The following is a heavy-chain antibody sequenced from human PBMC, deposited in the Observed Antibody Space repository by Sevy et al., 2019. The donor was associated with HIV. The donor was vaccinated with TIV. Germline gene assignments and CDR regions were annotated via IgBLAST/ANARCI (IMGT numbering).Heavy chain of an antibody. CDR3: ARKARNYVSVVGKGGLDQ. CDR2: INPHSGGT. V-gene: IGHV1-2*02. CDR1: GYTFTDYY. D-gene: IGHD6-19*01. Sequence: ASVKVSCEASGYTFTDYYIHWVRQAPGQGLEWMGWINPHSGGTNFAQKFQGRVTMTRDTSITTAHMELSRLRSDDTAVYFCARKARNYVSVVGKGGLDQWGQGTLVTVSS. J-gene: IGHJ4*02.